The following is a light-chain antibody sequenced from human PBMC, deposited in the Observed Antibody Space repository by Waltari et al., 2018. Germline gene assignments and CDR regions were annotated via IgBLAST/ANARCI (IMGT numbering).Light chain of an antibody. Sequence: QSVLTQPPSVSGAPGKRVTVSCTGSTPNTGAGYDVQWYQQFPGGAPKLVIYANNNRPSGVPDRFSATKSGSSASLAITGLQAEDEADYYCQSYDKTLSAWVFGGGTRLTVL. CDR1: TPNTGAGYD. CDR3: QSYDKTLSAWV. J-gene: IGLJ3*02. V-gene: IGLV1-40*01. CDR2: ANN.